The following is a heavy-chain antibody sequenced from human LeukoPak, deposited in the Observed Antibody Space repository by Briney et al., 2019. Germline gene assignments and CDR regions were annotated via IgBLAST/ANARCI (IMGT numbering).Heavy chain of an antibody. CDR2: IKPDGSEK. CDR1: GFTFSTYW. J-gene: IGHJ4*02. Sequence: GGSLRLSCAASGFTFSTYWISWVRQAPGKGLEWVAHIKPDGSEKYYLDSVKGRFTISRDNAGNSLYLQMGSLGAEDTAVYYCARGIGDYWGQGTLVTVSS. D-gene: IGHD2/OR15-2a*01. V-gene: IGHV3-7*01. CDR3: ARGIGDY.